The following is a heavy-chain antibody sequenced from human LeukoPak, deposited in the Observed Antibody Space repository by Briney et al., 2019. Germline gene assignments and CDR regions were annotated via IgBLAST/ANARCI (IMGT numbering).Heavy chain of an antibody. CDR3: AKDSYVSGRPLHTFDV. D-gene: IGHD3-10*01. V-gene: IGHV3-48*01. CDR1: GFTFSSYS. CDR2: ISSSSSTI. Sequence: GGSLRLSCAASGFTFSSYSMNWVRQAPGKGLEWVSHISSSSSTIYYADPVKGRFTISRDNSQNTLFLQMNSLRVEDTAIYYCAKDSYVSGRPLHTFDVWGQGTMVTVSS. J-gene: IGHJ3*01.